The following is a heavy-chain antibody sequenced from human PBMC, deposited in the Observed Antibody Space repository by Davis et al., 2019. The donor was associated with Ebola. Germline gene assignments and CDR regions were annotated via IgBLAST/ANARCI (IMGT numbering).Heavy chain of an antibody. CDR3: AKRWQVRYFGY. CDR2: ISWNSGSI. CDR1: GFTFSGYT. D-gene: IGHD4-23*01. V-gene: IGHV3-9*01. Sequence: PGGSLRLSCAASGFTFSGYTMHWVRQAPGKGLEWVSGISWNSGSIGYADSVKGRFTISRDNSKNTLYLHMNSLRVEDTAVYYCAKRWQVRYFGYWGQGTLVTVSS. J-gene: IGHJ4*02.